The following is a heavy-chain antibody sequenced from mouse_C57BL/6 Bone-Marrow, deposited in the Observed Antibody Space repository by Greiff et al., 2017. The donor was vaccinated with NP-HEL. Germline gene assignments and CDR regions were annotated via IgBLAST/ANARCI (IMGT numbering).Heavy chain of an antibody. Sequence: QVQLQQSGAELARPGASVKLSCKASGYTFTSYGISWVKQRTGQGLEWIGEIYPRSGNTYYNEKFKGKATLTADKSSSTAYMELRSLTSEDSAVYFCARSGLYYSKQGYWGQGTTLTVSS. CDR1: GYTFTSYG. V-gene: IGHV1-81*01. D-gene: IGHD2-5*01. J-gene: IGHJ2*01. CDR2: IYPRSGNT. CDR3: ARSGLYYSKQGY.